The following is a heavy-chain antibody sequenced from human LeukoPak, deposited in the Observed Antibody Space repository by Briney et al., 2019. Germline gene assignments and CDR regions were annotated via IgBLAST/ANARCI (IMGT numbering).Heavy chain of an antibody. CDR1: GFTFSSYS. CDR2: ISSSSSTI. D-gene: IGHD4-17*01. Sequence: GGSLRLSCAASGFTFSSYSMNWVRQAPWKGLEWVSYISSSSSTIYYADSVKGRFTISRDNSKNTLYLQMNSLRAEDTAVYYCARGDDYGDYWGLYWGQGTLVTVSS. J-gene: IGHJ4*02. V-gene: IGHV3-48*01. CDR3: ARGDDYGDYWGLY.